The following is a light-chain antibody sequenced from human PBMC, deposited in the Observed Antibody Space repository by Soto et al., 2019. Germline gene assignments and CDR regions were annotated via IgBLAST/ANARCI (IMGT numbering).Light chain of an antibody. J-gene: IGKJ1*01. CDR2: GAS. Sequence: EVVMTQSPATLSVSPGERATLSCRASQSVNANLAWYQQKPGQAPRLLIHGASNRATGIPARFSGSGFGTKFILTISSLQSEDFAIYYCQQYNTWLCTFGPGTKVEI. V-gene: IGKV3-15*01. CDR1: QSVNAN. CDR3: QQYNTWLCT.